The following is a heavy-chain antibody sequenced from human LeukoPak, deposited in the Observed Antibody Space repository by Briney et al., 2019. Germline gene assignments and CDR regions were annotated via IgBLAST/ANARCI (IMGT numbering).Heavy chain of an antibody. V-gene: IGHV1-2*02. J-gene: IGHJ4*02. CDR1: GFTFSGYY. Sequence: ASVKVSCKASGFTFSGYYMHWVRQAPGRGLEWMAWISPNSGGTNYVQKFQGRVTVTRDTSISTDYMEISGLTSDDTALYYCAREPSGSGGYDYWGQGTLVTVSS. CDR2: ISPNSGGT. CDR3: AREPSGSGGYDY. D-gene: IGHD3-10*01.